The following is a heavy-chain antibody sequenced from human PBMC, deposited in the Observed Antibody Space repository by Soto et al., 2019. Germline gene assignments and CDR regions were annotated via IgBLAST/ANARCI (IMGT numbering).Heavy chain of an antibody. CDR3: ARAYSSGWYWFDP. J-gene: IGHJ5*02. CDR1: GGSFSGYY. D-gene: IGHD6-19*01. CDR2: LDHSGSP. V-gene: IGHV4-34*01. Sequence: SETLSLTCAVSGGSFSGYYWSWIRQPPGKGLEWIGELDHSGSPNYNPSLNSRVIMSIDTSKSQFSLKLNSVTAADTAVYFCARAYSSGWYWFDPWGQGTLVTVSS.